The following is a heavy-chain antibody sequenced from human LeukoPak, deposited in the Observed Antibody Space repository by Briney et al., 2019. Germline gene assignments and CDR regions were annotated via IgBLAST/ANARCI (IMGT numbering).Heavy chain of an antibody. CDR3: ARDRRRVHYYYGMDV. V-gene: IGHV4-31*03. J-gene: IGHJ6*02. CDR1: GGSISTGGYY. Sequence: SQTLSLTCSVSGGSISTGGYYWSWIRQHPGKGLEWIGYISYSGNTYYNPSLKSRVTISVDTSKNQFSLKLNSVTAADTAVYYCARDRRRVHYYYGMDVWGQGTTVTVSS. CDR2: ISYSGNT.